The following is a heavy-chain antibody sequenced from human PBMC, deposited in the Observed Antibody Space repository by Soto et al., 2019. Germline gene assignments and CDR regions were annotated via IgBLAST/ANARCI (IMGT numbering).Heavy chain of an antibody. CDR3: AKARITMVRGFPGVAYYGMDV. V-gene: IGHV3-23*01. CDR2: ISGSGGST. CDR1: GFTFSSYA. D-gene: IGHD3-10*01. J-gene: IGHJ6*02. Sequence: EVQLLESGGGLVQPGGSLRLSCAASGFTFSSYAMSWVRQAPGKGLEWVSAISGSGGSTYYADSVKGRFTISRDNSKNTLYLQMNSLRAEDTAVYYCAKARITMVRGFPGVAYYGMDVWGQGTTVTVSS.